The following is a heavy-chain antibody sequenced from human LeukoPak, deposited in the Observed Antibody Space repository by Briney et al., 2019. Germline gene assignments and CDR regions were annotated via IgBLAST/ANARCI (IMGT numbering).Heavy chain of an antibody. D-gene: IGHD6-25*01. V-gene: IGHV3-23*01. Sequence: GGSLRLSCGASGFTLSSYTMNWVHQAPAQGREWVDTISDPHSGSQTHYADSVKGRYNNSRDDSQNTVYLKMDTLRAEDTAVYHCTPRLQHHFYYWGQGNQVTVS. CDR2: ISDPHSGSQT. J-gene: IGHJ4*02. CDR3: TPRLQHHFYY. CDR1: GFTLSSYT.